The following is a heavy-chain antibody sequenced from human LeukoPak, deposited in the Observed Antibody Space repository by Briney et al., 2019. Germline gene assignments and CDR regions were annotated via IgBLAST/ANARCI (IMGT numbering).Heavy chain of an antibody. CDR1: GYTFTSYG. Sequence: ASVKVSCKASGYTFTSYGISWVRQAPGQGLEWMGWISAYNGNTNYAQKLQGRVTMTTDPSTSTAYVELRSLRSDDTAVYYCARDEIGIAAAGLDYWGQGTLVTVSS. J-gene: IGHJ4*02. CDR2: ISAYNGNT. V-gene: IGHV1-18*01. CDR3: ARDEIGIAAAGLDY. D-gene: IGHD6-13*01.